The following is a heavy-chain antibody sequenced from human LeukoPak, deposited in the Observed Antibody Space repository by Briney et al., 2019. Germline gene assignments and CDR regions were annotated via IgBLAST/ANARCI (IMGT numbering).Heavy chain of an antibody. CDR1: GYTFTSYG. V-gene: IGHV1-18*01. CDR3: ARDHCSSTSCYYYYGMDV. Sequence: ASVKVSCKASGYTFTSYGINWVRQASGQGLEWMGWISAYNGNTNYAQKLQGRVTMTTDTSTSTAYMELRSLRSDDTAVYYCARDHCSSTSCYYYYGMDVWGQGTTVTVSS. D-gene: IGHD2-2*01. CDR2: ISAYNGNT. J-gene: IGHJ6*02.